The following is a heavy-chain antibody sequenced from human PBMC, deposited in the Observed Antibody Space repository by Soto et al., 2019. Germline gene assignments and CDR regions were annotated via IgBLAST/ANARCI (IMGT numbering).Heavy chain of an antibody. V-gene: IGHV4-4*07. J-gene: IGHJ6*02. CDR1: GGSISNYY. Sequence: PSETLSLTCTVSGGSISNYYCNWIRQPAGKGLEWIGRIDTSGSTNYNPSLKSRVTMSVDTSKQEFSLKLSSVTAADTALYYCARYSSNWFQTEGMDVWGQGTTVTVSS. CDR3: ARYSSNWFQTEGMDV. D-gene: IGHD6-13*01. CDR2: IDTSGST.